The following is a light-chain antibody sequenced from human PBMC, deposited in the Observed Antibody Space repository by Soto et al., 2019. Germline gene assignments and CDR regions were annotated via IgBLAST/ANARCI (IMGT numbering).Light chain of an antibody. CDR2: AAI. Sequence: DIQMTQSPSSLSASVGDRVTITCRASQTITTYLIWYQHKPGKAPKLLIYAAISLQSGVPSRLSGSGSGTDFTLTISSLQPEDFATYYCQQTYSTPHTFGQGTKVEIK. CDR3: QQTYSTPHT. V-gene: IGKV1-39*01. J-gene: IGKJ2*01. CDR1: QTITTY.